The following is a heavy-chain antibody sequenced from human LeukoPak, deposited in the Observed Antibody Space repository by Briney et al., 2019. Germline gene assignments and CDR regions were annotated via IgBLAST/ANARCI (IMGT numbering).Heavy chain of an antibody. Sequence: ASVKVSCKASGCTFTSYDINWVRQATGQGLEWMGWMNPNSGNTGYAQKFQGRVTMTRNTSISTAYMELSSLRSEDTAVYYCAREIGYCSSTSCLYYYYYYYGMDVWGQGTTVTVSS. J-gene: IGHJ6*02. CDR2: MNPNSGNT. D-gene: IGHD2-2*01. CDR3: AREIGYCSSTSCLYYYYYYYGMDV. V-gene: IGHV1-8*01. CDR1: GCTFTSYD.